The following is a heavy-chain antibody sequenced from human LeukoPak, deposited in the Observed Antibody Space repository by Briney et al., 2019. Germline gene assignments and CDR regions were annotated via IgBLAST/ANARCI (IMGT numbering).Heavy chain of an antibody. J-gene: IGHJ3*02. CDR2: INHSGIT. Sequence: SETLSLTCALYGGSLSGYYWSWIRQPPGKGLEWIGEINHSGITNYNPSLKSRVTISVDTSKKQFSLKLRSVTAADTAVYYCAPLGSGDFGIWGQGTVVTVSS. D-gene: IGHD3-3*01. CDR3: APLGSGDFGI. CDR1: GGSLSGYY. V-gene: IGHV4-34*01.